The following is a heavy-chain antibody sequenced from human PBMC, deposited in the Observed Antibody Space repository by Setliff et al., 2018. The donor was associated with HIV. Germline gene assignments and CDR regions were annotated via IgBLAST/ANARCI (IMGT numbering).Heavy chain of an antibody. D-gene: IGHD5-18*01. CDR1: GGSISSHY. V-gene: IGHV4-59*11. J-gene: IGHJ4*02. Sequence: PSETLSLTCTVSGGSISSHYWSWIRQPPGKGLEWIEYIYYSGSTNYNPSLKSRVTISVDTSKNQFSLRLSSVTAADTAVYYCASLPRQLLKGAAAYFDYWGQGTLVTVSS. CDR2: IYYSGST. CDR3: ASLPRQLLKGAAAYFDY.